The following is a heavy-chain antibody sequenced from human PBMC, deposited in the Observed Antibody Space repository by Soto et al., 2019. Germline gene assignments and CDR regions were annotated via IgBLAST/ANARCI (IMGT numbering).Heavy chain of an antibody. Sequence: QVPLVQSGAEVKKPGASVKVSCKVSGYTLTELSMHWVRQAPGKGLEWMGGFDPEDGETIYAQKFQGRVTKTGDTSTDTANMEVRSLRFEDRGVYSDETARTAPRHYYYMDVWGKGTTVTVSS. V-gene: IGHV1-24*01. CDR3: ETARTAPRHYYYMDV. J-gene: IGHJ6*03. D-gene: IGHD2-21*02. CDR2: FDPEDGET. CDR1: GYTLTELS.